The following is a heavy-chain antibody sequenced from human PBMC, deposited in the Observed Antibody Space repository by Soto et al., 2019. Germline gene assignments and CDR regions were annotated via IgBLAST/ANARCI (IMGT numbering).Heavy chain of an antibody. Sequence: GGSLRLSCAASGFTFSSYWMHWVRQAPGKGLVWVSRINSDGSSTSYADSVKGRFTISRDNAKNTLYLQMNSLRAEDTAVYYCAREDTAMVTVDYWGQGTLVTVSS. CDR2: INSDGSST. CDR3: AREDTAMVTVDY. J-gene: IGHJ4*02. CDR1: GFTFSSYW. V-gene: IGHV3-74*01. D-gene: IGHD5-18*01.